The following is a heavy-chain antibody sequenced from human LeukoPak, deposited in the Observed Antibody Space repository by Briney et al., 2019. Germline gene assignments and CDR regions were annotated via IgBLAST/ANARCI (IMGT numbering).Heavy chain of an antibody. Sequence: GGSLRLSCAASGFTFSSYAMSWVRQAPGKGLEWVSAISGSGGSTYYADSVKGRFTISRDNSKNTLYLQMNSLRAEDTAVYYCAKWGPYNWNPKGYYMDVWGKGTTVTVSS. V-gene: IGHV3-23*01. D-gene: IGHD1-20*01. CDR3: AKWGPYNWNPKGYYMDV. CDR2: ISGSGGST. J-gene: IGHJ6*03. CDR1: GFTFSSYA.